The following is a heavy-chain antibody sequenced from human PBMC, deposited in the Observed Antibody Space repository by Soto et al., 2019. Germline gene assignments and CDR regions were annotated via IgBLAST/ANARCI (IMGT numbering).Heavy chain of an antibody. D-gene: IGHD6-13*01. Sequence: PSQTLSLTCAISGDSVSSNSAAWNWIRQSPSRGLEWLGRTYYRSKWYNDYAVSVKSRITINPDTSKNQFSLQLNSVTPEDTAVYYCARKSGSSWKKNYYYYGMDVWGQGNTVTVSS. V-gene: IGHV6-1*01. CDR2: TYYRSKWYN. CDR1: GDSVSSNSAA. CDR3: ARKSGSSWKKNYYYYGMDV. J-gene: IGHJ6*02.